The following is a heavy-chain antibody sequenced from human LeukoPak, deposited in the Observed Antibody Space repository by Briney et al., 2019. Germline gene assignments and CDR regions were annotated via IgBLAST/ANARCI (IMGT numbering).Heavy chain of an antibody. Sequence: SETLSLTCTVSGDSITSSSHYCGWIRQPPGKRLEWIGSLHQTGRNYSNAALKSRVTISMDTAKRQFSLKVNSVTAADSGVYYCVAEMTASAALDIWGEGTMVAVSS. D-gene: IGHD2-21*02. CDR2: LHQTGRN. CDR3: VAEMTASAALDI. J-gene: IGHJ3*02. V-gene: IGHV4-39*01. CDR1: GDSITSSSHY.